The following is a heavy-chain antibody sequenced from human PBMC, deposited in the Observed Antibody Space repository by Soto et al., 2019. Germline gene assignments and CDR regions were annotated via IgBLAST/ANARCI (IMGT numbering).Heavy chain of an antibody. CDR2: INPKSGGT. D-gene: IGHD2-8*01. Sequence: GASVKVSCKASGYSFADYHIHWVRQAPGQGLEWLGRINPKSGGTSTAQKFQGWVTMTTDTSISTASMELTRLTSDDTAIYYCARGDSTDCSNGVCSFFYNHDMDVWGQGTTVTVSS. CDR1: GYSFADYH. V-gene: IGHV1-2*04. CDR3: ARGDSTDCSNGVCSFFYNHDMDV. J-gene: IGHJ6*02.